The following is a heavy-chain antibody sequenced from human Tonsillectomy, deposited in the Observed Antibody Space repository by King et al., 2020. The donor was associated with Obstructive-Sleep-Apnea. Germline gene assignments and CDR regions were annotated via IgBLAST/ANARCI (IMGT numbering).Heavy chain of an antibody. D-gene: IGHD3-22*01. CDR1: GFTFISYA. Sequence: QLVQSGGGVVQPGRSLRLSCAASGFTFISYAVHWVRQAPGKGLEGVAVISYVGSNKYSADPVKGLFTISRDNSKNTLYLQMNSLRAEDTAVYYCARGSFDSSGYYIWGNYFDYWGQGTLVTVSS. V-gene: IGHV3-30-3*01. J-gene: IGHJ4*02. CDR3: ARGSFDSSGYYIWGNYFDY. CDR2: ISYVGSNK.